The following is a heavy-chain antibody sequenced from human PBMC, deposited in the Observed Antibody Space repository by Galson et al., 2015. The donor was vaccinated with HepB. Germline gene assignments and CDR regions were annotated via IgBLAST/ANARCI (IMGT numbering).Heavy chain of an antibody. CDR1: GYSFTSYW. Sequence: QSGAEVKKPGESLRISCKGSGYSFTSYWISWVRQMPGKGLEWMGRIDPSDSYTNYSPSFQGHVTISADKSISTAYLQWSSLKASDTAMYYCARPVTYYYDSSGYDAFDIWGQGTMVTVSS. CDR2: IDPSDSYT. J-gene: IGHJ3*02. V-gene: IGHV5-10-1*01. D-gene: IGHD3-22*01. CDR3: ARPVTYYYDSSGYDAFDI.